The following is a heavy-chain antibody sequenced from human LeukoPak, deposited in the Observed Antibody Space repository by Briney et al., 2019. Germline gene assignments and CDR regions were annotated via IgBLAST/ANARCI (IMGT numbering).Heavy chain of an antibody. V-gene: IGHV3-53*01. CDR2: ISSGGST. J-gene: IGHJ4*02. D-gene: IGHD6-19*01. CDR1: GFTVSSYC. Sequence: PGGSLRLSCAASGFTVSSYCMSWVRQAPGKGLEWVSVISSGGSTYHADSVKGRFTISRDNSKNTLYLQMNNLRVEDTAVYFCAREATVAGSYYIDHWGQGTLVTVSS. CDR3: AREATVAGSYYIDH.